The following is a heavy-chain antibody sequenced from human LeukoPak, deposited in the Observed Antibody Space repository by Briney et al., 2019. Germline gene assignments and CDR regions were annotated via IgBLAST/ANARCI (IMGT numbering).Heavy chain of an antibody. J-gene: IGHJ3*02. CDR2: IIPIFGTA. Sequence: SVKVSCKASGGTFSSYAISWVRQAPGQGLEWMGGIIPIFGTANYAQKFQGRVTITTDESTSTAYMELSSLRSEDTAVYYCARDRGSSSSKAFDIWGQGTMVTVSS. CDR3: ARDRGSSSSKAFDI. CDR1: GGTFSSYA. D-gene: IGHD6-6*01. V-gene: IGHV1-69*05.